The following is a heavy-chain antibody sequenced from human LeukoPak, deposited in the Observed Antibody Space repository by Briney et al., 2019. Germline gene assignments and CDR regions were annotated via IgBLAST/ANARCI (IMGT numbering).Heavy chain of an antibody. D-gene: IGHD1-26*01. J-gene: IGHJ4*02. CDR2: ISGSGDST. CDR3: AKGGMGFSGSYYVGY. Sequence: GGSLRLSCAASGFTFSSYAMSWVRQAPGKGLEWVPAISGSGDSTYYADSVKGRFTISRDNSKNTLYLQMNSLRAEDTAVYYCAKGGMGFSGSYYVGYWGQGTLVTVAS. V-gene: IGHV3-23*01. CDR1: GFTFSSYA.